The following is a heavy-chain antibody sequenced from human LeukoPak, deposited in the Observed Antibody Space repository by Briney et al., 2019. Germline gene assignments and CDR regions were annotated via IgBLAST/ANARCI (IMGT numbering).Heavy chain of an antibody. Sequence: SETLSLTCAVYGGSFSGYYWSWIRQPPGKGLEWIGEINHSGSTNYNPSLKSRVTISVDTSKNQFSLKLSSVIAADTAVYYCARGPVVVVVAATQLSVSGMDVWGQGTTVTVSS. V-gene: IGHV4-34*01. J-gene: IGHJ6*02. CDR2: INHSGST. D-gene: IGHD2-15*01. CDR1: GGSFSGYY. CDR3: ARGPVVVVVAATQLSVSGMDV.